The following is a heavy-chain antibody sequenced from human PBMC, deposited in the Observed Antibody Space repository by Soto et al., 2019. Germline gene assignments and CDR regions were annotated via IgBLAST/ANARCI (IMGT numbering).Heavy chain of an antibody. J-gene: IGHJ4*02. Sequence: GASVKVSCKASAYTFTNYGISWVRQAPGQGLEWMGWINTYNGNTNYAQKLQGRVTMTTDTSTNTAYMELRSLRSDDTAVYYCARRWGGTFDYWGQGTLVTVSS. CDR3: ARRWGGTFDY. CDR2: INTYNGNT. V-gene: IGHV1-18*01. CDR1: AYTFTNYG. D-gene: IGHD2-21*01.